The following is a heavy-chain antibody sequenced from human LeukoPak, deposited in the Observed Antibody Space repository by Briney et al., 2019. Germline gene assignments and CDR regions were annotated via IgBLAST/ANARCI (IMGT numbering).Heavy chain of an antibody. CDR3: AKDQRRYCSSTSCPVFDY. Sequence: GGSLRLSCAASGFTFSSYGMSWVRQAPGKGLEWVSAISGSGGSTYYADSVKGRFTISRDNSKNTLYLQMNSLRAEDTAVYYCAKDQRRYCSSTSCPVFDYWGQGTLVTVSS. J-gene: IGHJ4*02. V-gene: IGHV3-23*01. D-gene: IGHD2-2*01. CDR1: GFTFSSYG. CDR2: ISGSGGST.